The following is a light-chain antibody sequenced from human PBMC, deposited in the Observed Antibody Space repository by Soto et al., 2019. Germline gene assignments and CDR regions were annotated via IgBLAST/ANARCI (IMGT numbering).Light chain of an antibody. Sequence: EIVMTQSPATLSVSPGERATLSCRASQSISSELAWYQQRPGQPSRLLIYGASTRATGVPDRFTGSGSGSDFTLTISGLQSEDFAVYYCQQGHNWPLTFGQGTRLEI. CDR1: QSISSE. CDR3: QQGHNWPLT. J-gene: IGKJ2*01. V-gene: IGKV3-15*01. CDR2: GAS.